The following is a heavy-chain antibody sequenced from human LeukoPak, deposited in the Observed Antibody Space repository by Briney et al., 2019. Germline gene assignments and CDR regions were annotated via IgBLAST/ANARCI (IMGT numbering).Heavy chain of an antibody. CDR3: ARGRIVGAMLFGFDM. V-gene: IGHV1-2*02. D-gene: IGHD1-26*01. CDR1: GYSFTGYY. J-gene: IGHJ3*02. Sequence: ASVKVSCMPSGYSFTGYYIHWIRQAPGQGLEWMGWNNPHSGATNYAQKFQGRVTMTRDTSISTAYMVLSSLRFDDTAVYYCARGRIVGAMLFGFDMWGQGTMVTVSS. CDR2: NNPHSGAT.